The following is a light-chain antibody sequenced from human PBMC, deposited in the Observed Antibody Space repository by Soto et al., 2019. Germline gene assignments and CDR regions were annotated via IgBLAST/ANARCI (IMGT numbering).Light chain of an antibody. J-gene: IGLJ3*02. V-gene: IGLV6-57*01. CDR3: QSYDSSTFWA. CDR1: SDSTASNY. Sequence: NFMLTQPHSVSESPGKTVTISCTRSSDSTASNYMQWHVQWYQQRPGSSPTIVIYEDNRRPSGVPDRFSGSIDRSSKSASLTISGLRIEDEADYYCQSYDSSTFWAFGGGTKLTVL. CDR2: EDN.